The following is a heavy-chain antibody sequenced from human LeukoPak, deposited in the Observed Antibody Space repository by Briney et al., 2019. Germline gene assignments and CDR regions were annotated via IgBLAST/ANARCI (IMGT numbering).Heavy chain of an antibody. V-gene: IGHV4-39*01. CDR2: IYYSGST. CDR3: ASHVWFDP. Sequence: SETLSLTCTVSGGSISSSGYYWGWIRQPPGKGLEWIGSIYYSGSTYYDPSLKSRVTISVDTSKNQFSLKLSSVTAADTAVYYCASHVWFDPWGQGTLVTVSS. J-gene: IGHJ5*02. CDR1: GGSISSSGYY.